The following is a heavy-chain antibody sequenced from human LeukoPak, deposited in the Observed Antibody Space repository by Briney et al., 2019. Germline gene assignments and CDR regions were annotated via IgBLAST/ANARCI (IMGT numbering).Heavy chain of an antibody. D-gene: IGHD2-15*01. Sequence: ASVKVSCKASGYTFTSYDINWVRQATGQGLEWMGWMNPNSGNTGYAQKFQGRVTMTRDTSTSTVYMELSSLRSEDTAVYYCARPVCSGGSCCDDAFDIWGQGTMVTVSS. V-gene: IGHV1-8*01. CDR3: ARPVCSGGSCCDDAFDI. J-gene: IGHJ3*02. CDR2: MNPNSGNT. CDR1: GYTFTSYD.